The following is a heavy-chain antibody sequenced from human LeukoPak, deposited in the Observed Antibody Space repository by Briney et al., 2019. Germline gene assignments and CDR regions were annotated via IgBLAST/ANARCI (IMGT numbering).Heavy chain of an antibody. D-gene: IGHD3-22*01. Sequence: GGSLRLSCAVSGIALSNYGMTWVRQAPGKGLEWVAGISDSGGRTNYADSVKGRFTISRDSPKNTLYLQMNSLRAEDTAVYYCAYTYYYSSGYHYYYYGMDVWGQGTTVTVSS. CDR3: AYTYYYSSGYHYYYYGMDV. V-gene: IGHV3-23*01. CDR1: GIALSNYG. CDR2: ISDSGGRT. J-gene: IGHJ6*02.